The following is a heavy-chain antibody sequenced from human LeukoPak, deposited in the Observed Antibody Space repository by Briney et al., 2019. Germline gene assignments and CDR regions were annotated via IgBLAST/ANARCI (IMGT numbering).Heavy chain of an antibody. CDR3: AKNSPPSLWFGELFVDY. V-gene: IGHV3-23*01. CDR1: GFTFSSYA. D-gene: IGHD3-10*01. CDR2: ISGSGGST. Sequence: GGSLRLSCAASGFTFSSYAMSWVRQAPGKGLEWVSAISGSGGSTYYADSVKGRFTISRDNSKNTLHLQMNSLRAEDTAVYYCAKNSPPSLWFGELFVDYWGQGTLVTVSS. J-gene: IGHJ4*02.